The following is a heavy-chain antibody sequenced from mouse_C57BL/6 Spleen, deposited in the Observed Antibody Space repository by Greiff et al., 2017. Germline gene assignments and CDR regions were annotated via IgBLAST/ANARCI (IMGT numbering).Heavy chain of an antibody. CDR3: ARSYSNYPFDY. V-gene: IGHV1-82*01. Sequence: QVQLQQSGPELVKPGASVKISCKASGYAFSSSWMNWVKQRPGKGLEWIGRLYPGDGDTNYNGKFKGKATLTADKSSSTAYMQLSSLTSEDSAVYFCARSYSNYPFDYWGQGTTLTVSS. CDR1: GYAFSSSW. D-gene: IGHD2-5*01. J-gene: IGHJ2*01. CDR2: LYPGDGDT.